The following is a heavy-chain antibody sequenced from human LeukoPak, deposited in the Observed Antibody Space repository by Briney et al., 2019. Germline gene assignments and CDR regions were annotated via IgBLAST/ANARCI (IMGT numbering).Heavy chain of an antibody. D-gene: IGHD2-21*02. V-gene: IGHV3-48*03. CDR2: ISDIGTTT. Sequence: GGSLRLSCVGSGFSFGSYEINWVRQAPGKGLEWVSYISDIGTTTHYADSVKGRFTIFRDNAKNSVYLLMDSLMAEDTAIYYCARDRSKVTAYDDALDIWGQGTMVTVS. CDR3: ARDRSKVTAYDDALDI. J-gene: IGHJ3*02. CDR1: GFSFGSYE.